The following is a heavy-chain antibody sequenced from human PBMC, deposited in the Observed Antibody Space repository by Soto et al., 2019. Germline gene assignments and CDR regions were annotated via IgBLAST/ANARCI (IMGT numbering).Heavy chain of an antibody. V-gene: IGHV3-21*01. CDR3: ARVRSLYGMEV. Sequence: PGGSLTLSCAASGFTFSSYSMNWVRQAPGKGLEWVSSISSSSSYIYYADSVKGRFTISRDNAKNSLYLQMNSLRAEDTAVYYCARVRSLYGMEVWGNWTTVTASS. CDR1: GFTFSSYS. CDR2: ISSSSSYI. J-gene: IGHJ6*04.